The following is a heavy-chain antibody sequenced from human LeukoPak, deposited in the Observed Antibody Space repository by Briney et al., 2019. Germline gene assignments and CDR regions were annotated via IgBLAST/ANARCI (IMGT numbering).Heavy chain of an antibody. CDR3: ARATFYSDSRGYYWGGWFDP. Sequence: SETLSLTCGVSDGSISSTHWWSWVRQPPEKGLEWIGEIFHNGSTKYNPSLKTRVSISVDKSKSHFSLKLTSVTVADTAVYYCARATFYSDSRGYYWGGWFDPWGQGTLVTVSS. CDR1: DGSISSTHW. D-gene: IGHD3-22*01. J-gene: IGHJ5*02. CDR2: IFHNGST. V-gene: IGHV4-4*02.